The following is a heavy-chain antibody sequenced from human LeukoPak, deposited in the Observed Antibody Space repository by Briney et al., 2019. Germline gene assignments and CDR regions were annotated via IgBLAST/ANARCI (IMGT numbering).Heavy chain of an antibody. D-gene: IGHD5-18*01. Sequence: PGGSLRLSCAASGFTFSSYAMGWVLQAPGKGLEWVSAITASGGNTYYADSVKGRFTISRDNSKNTLYLQVNSLRAEDTAVYYCAKGNGYSYGRYYFDYWGQGTLVTVSS. V-gene: IGHV3-23*01. CDR2: ITASGGNT. CDR3: AKGNGYSYGRYYFDY. CDR1: GFTFSSYA. J-gene: IGHJ4*02.